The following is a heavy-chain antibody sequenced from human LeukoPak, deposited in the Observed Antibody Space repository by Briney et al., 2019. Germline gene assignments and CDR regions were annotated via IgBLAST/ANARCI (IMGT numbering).Heavy chain of an antibody. D-gene: IGHD3-22*01. V-gene: IGHV4-34*01. J-gene: IGHJ4*02. Sequence: SETLSLTCTVSGGSISSYYWSWIRQPPGKGLEWIGEINHSGSTNYNPSLKSRATISVDTSKNQFSLKLSSVTAADTAVYYCARVRITYYYDSSGPLDYWGQGTLVTVSS. CDR2: INHSGST. CDR1: GGSISSYY. CDR3: ARVRITYYYDSSGPLDY.